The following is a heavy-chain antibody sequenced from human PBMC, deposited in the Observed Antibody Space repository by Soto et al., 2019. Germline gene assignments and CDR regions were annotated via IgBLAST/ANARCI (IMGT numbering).Heavy chain of an antibody. J-gene: IGHJ4*02. V-gene: IGHV3-74*01. CDR1: GFTFSSYW. CDR2: INSDGSST. CDR3: ARRGNNQGLGH. Sequence: EVQLVESGGGLVQPGGSLRLSCAASGFTFSSYWMHWVRQAPGKGLVWVSRINSDGSSTTYADSVKGRCTISRDNAKNTLYLQMNSLRAEDTAVYYCARRGNNQGLGHWGQGILVTVSS. D-gene: IGHD3-16*01.